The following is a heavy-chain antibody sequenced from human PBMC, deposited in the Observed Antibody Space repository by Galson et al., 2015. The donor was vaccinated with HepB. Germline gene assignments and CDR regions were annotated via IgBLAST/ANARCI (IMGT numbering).Heavy chain of an antibody. Sequence: SLRLSCAASGFTFSGYGMHWLRQAPGKGLQWVAVITHDGSNKYYTDSVKGRFTISRDNSKGTLYLQMNSLRPEDTAIYYCAKKPYLRSDDSSGYPDHWGQGTLVTVSS. CDR3: AKKPYLRSDDSSGYPDH. J-gene: IGHJ5*02. CDR2: ITHDGSNK. D-gene: IGHD3-22*01. V-gene: IGHV3-30*18. CDR1: GFTFSGYG.